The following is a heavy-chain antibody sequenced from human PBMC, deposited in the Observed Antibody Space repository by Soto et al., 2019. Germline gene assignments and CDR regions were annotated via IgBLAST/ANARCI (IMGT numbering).Heavy chain of an antibody. J-gene: IGHJ3*02. CDR1: GFTFSSYA. Sequence: GGSLRLSCAASGFTFSSYAMHWVRQAPGKGLEWVAVISYDGSNKYYADSVKGRFTISRDNSKNTLYLQMSSLRAEDTAVYYCAREGRITIFGVVISLPGAFDIWGQGTRVTVS. CDR3: AREGRITIFGVVISLPGAFDI. CDR2: ISYDGSNK. V-gene: IGHV3-30-3*01. D-gene: IGHD3-3*01.